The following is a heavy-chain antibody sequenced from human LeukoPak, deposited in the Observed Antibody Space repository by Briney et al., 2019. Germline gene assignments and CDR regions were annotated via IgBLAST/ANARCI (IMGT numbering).Heavy chain of an antibody. CDR3: AILGFDGDQAGYGMDV. CDR2: IYYSGST. Sequence: SETLSLTCTVSGGSISSSSYYWGWIRQPPGKGLEWIGSIYYSGSTYYNPSLKSRVTISVDTSKNQVSLKLSSVTAADTAVYYCAILGFDGDQAGYGMDVWGQGTTVTVSS. J-gene: IGHJ6*02. CDR1: GGSISSSSYY. D-gene: IGHD4-17*01. V-gene: IGHV4-39*01.